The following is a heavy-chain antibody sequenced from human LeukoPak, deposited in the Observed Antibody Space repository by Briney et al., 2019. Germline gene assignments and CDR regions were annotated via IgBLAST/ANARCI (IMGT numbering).Heavy chain of an antibody. J-gene: IGHJ1*01. CDR2: IRQDGSEK. V-gene: IGHV3-7*05. Sequence: AGGSLRLSCGASGFIFSNYWMSWVRQAPGKGLEWVANIRQDGSEKNYVDSVKGRFTISRENAKNSVFLQMNSLRAEDTAVYYCARSITSLGVGNFHQWGQGTLVTVSS. D-gene: IGHD3-3*01. CDR1: GFIFSNYW. CDR3: ARSITSLGVGNFHQ.